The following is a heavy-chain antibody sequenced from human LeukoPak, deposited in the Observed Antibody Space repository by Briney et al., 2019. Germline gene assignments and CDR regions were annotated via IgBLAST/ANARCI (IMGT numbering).Heavy chain of an antibody. CDR3: ARDKDYSFDY. CDR2: IGSGGGTI. Sequence: PGGSLRLSCAVSGFTFSSYSMNWVRQAPGKGLEWVSYIGSGGGTIHYADSVEGRFTISRDNAKNSLYLQMNSLRAEDAAVYYCARDKDYSFDYWGQGTLVTVSS. CDR1: GFTFSSYS. J-gene: IGHJ4*02. V-gene: IGHV3-48*01. D-gene: IGHD4-11*01.